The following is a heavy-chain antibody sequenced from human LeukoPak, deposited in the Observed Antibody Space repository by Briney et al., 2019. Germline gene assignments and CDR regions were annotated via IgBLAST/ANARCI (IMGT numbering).Heavy chain of an antibody. V-gene: IGHV4-34*01. CDR1: GGSFSGYY. J-gene: IGHJ4*02. Sequence: SETLSLTCAVYGGSFSGYYWSWIRQPPGKGLEWIGEINHSGSTNYNPSLKSRVTISVDTSKNQFSLKLSSVTAADTAVYYCARQGGSYDRDTFDYWGQGTLVTVSS. D-gene: IGHD1-26*01. CDR3: ARQGGSYDRDTFDY. CDR2: INHSGST.